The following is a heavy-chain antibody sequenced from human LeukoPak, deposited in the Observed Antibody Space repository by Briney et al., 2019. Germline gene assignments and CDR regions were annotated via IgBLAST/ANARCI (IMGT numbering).Heavy chain of an antibody. D-gene: IGHD6-6*01. V-gene: IGHV3-20*04. J-gene: IGHJ4*02. Sequence: VGSLRLSCAASGFTFEDFGMSWVRQVPGKGLECVSGINWSGDSIHYADSVKGRFTISRDNVKKSVSLEMNSLRGEDTALYYCARLKSSSSYSAPFDYWGQGILVTVSA. CDR2: INWSGDSI. CDR1: GFTFEDFG. CDR3: ARLKSSSSYSAPFDY.